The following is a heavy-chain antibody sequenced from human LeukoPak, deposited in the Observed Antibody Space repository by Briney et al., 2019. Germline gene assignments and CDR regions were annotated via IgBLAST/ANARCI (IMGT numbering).Heavy chain of an antibody. CDR2: IYYSGST. D-gene: IGHD6-19*01. J-gene: IGHJ4*02. Sequence: SETLSLTCTVSGGSISSSSYYWGWIRQPLGKGLEWIGNIYYSGSTHCNPSLKSRVTISADTSKNQFSLKLSSVTAADTAVYYCARHQPYSSGWYPDYWGQGTLVTVSS. CDR1: GGSISSSSYY. CDR3: ARHQPYSSGWYPDY. V-gene: IGHV4-39*01.